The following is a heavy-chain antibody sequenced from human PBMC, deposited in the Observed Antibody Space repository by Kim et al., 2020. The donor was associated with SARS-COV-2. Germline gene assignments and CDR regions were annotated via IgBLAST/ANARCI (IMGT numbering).Heavy chain of an antibody. D-gene: IGHD2-2*02. CDR1: GFTFSSYA. J-gene: IGHJ4*02. Sequence: GGSLRLSCAASGFTFSSYAMSWVRQAPGKGLEWVSAISGSGGSTYYADSVKGRFTISRDNSKNTLYLQMNSLRAEDTAVYYCARALNMVVVPAAIPYYFDYWGQGTLVTVSS. CDR2: ISGSGGST. V-gene: IGHV3-23*01. CDR3: ARALNMVVVPAAIPYYFDY.